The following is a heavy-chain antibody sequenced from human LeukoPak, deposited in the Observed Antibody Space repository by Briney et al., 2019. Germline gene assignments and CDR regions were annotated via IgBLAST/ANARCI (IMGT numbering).Heavy chain of an antibody. J-gene: IGHJ5*02. CDR1: GFTFSSYG. V-gene: IGHV3-21*01. CDR2: ISSSSSYI. CDR3: ARDRAAAGWFDP. Sequence: GGSLRLSCAASGFTFSSYGMSWVRQAPGKGLEWVSSISSSSSYIYYADSVKGRLTISRDNAKNSLYLQMNSLRAEDTAVYYCARDRAAAGWFDPWGQGTLVTVSS. D-gene: IGHD6-13*01.